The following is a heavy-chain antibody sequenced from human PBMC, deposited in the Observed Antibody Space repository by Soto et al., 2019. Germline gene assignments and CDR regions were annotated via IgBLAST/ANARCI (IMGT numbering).Heavy chain of an antibody. Sequence: QVQLVQSGAEVKKPGASVKVSCKASGYTFTGYYLHWVRQAPGQGLEWMGWINPNNGGTNYAQKFQGWVTMTRDTSISTAYMELRRLRSDDTAVYYCAKAGTIPPYYYYFYMAVWGKGTTVTVSS. CDR3: AKAGTIPPYYYYFYMAV. CDR1: GYTFTGYY. V-gene: IGHV1-2*04. D-gene: IGHD2-2*01. J-gene: IGHJ6*03. CDR2: INPNNGGT.